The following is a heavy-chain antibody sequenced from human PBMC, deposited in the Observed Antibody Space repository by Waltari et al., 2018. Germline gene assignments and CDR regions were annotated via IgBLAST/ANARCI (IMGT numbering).Heavy chain of an antibody. CDR2: INHSGYT. CDR3: AREGRAAAGTDY. V-gene: IGHV4-34*02. CDR1: GGSFSCYF. Sequence: QVHLQQWGAGLLNPSEHLSLPCPLSGGSFSCYFWSWFRQPPGKGLEWLVEINHSGYTNYNPSLKSRVTISVDTSKNQFSLKLSSVTAADTAVYYCAREGRAAAGTDYWSQGTLVTVSS. D-gene: IGHD6-13*01. J-gene: IGHJ4*02.